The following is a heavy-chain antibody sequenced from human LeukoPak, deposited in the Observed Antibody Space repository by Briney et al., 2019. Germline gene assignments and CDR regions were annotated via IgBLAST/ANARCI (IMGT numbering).Heavy chain of an antibody. J-gene: IGHJ4*02. CDR3: ARNVGWYSHDS. D-gene: IGHD6-19*01. CDR1: GDSLSNHY. CDR2: IYGSGST. V-gene: IGHV4-59*08. Sequence: SETLSLTCTVSGDSLSNHYWSGIRQPPGKGLEWIGYIYGSGSTHYDPSLRSRVTISEDTSKNQFSLKLTSVTAADMAVYYCARNVGWYSHDSWGQGTLVTVSS.